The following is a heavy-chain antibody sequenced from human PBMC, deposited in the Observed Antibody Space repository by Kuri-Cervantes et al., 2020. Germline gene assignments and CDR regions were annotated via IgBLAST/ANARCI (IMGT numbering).Heavy chain of an antibody. Sequence: ETLSLSCAASGFTFTHYWMNWVRQAPGKGLEWVANIKEDGSQQNYVDSVRGRFTISRDNAKNSLYLQMNSLRDEDTAVYYCARDYHDSGIFDYWGQGTLVTVSS. J-gene: IGHJ4*02. CDR1: GFTFTHYW. D-gene: IGHD3-10*01. V-gene: IGHV3-7*01. CDR2: IKEDGSQQ. CDR3: ARDYHDSGIFDY.